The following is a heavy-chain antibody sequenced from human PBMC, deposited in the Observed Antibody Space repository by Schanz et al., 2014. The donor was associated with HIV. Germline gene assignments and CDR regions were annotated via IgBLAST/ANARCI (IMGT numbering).Heavy chain of an antibody. Sequence: QVQLVESGGGVVQPGRSLRLSCAASGFTFSNFAMHWVRQAPGKGLEWVAVISYDGSNKYYADSVKGRFTISRDNSKNTLYLQMNSLRAEDTAVYYCAKVLIPMIAVPYYGIDVWGQGTTVTVS. CDR2: ISYDGSNK. CDR1: GFTFSNFA. V-gene: IGHV3-30-3*02. CDR3: AKVLIPMIAVPYYGIDV. J-gene: IGHJ6*02. D-gene: IGHD3-22*01.